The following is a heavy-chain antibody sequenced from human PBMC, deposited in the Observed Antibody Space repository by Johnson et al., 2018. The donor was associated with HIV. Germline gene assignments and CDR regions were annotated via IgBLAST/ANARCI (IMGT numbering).Heavy chain of an antibody. CDR3: AREMAWEDAFDI. J-gene: IGHJ3*02. V-gene: IGHV3-53*01. Sequence: GRGLEWVSVIYSGGNTYYADSVQGRFTISRDNAKNSLFLQMNSLRAEDTAVYYCAREMAWEDAFDIWGQGTMVTVSS. CDR2: IYSGGNT. D-gene: IGHD5-24*01.